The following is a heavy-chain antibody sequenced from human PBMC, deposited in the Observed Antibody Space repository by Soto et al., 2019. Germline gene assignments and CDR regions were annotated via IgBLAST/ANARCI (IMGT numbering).Heavy chain of an antibody. D-gene: IGHD3-10*01. CDR2: IYPGDSDT. CDR3: ARQGYYGSGSHYYYYGMDV. CDR1: GYSFTSYW. Sequence: GESLKISCNGSGYSFTSYWIGWVRQMPGKGLEWMGIIYPGDSDTRYSPSFQGQVTISADKSISTAYLQWSSLKASDTAMYYCARQGYYGSGSHYYYYGMDVWGQGTTVTVSS. J-gene: IGHJ6*02. V-gene: IGHV5-51*01.